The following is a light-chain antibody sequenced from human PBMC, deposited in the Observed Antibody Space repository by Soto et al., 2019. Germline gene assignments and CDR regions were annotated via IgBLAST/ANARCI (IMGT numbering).Light chain of an antibody. CDR2: GAS. Sequence: EIVLTQSPGTLSLSPGERATLSCRTSQSVSSSHLAWDQQKPGQSPRLLIYGASSRGTGITDRFSGSGSGKDFTLTISRLEPEDCAVYYCQRYGSSPLTCGQGTKVEIK. CDR3: QRYGSSPLT. V-gene: IGKV3-20*01. CDR1: QSVSSSH. J-gene: IGKJ1*01.